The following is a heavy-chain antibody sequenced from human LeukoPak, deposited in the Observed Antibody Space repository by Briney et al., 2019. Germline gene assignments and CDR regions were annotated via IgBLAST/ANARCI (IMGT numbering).Heavy chain of an antibody. CDR1: GFTLSSYS. J-gene: IGHJ4*02. Sequence: PGGSLRLSCAASGFTLSSYSMNWVRQAPGKGLEWVSSISSSSSYIYCADSVKGRFTISRDNAKNSLYLQMNSLRAEDTAVYYCARVQYYYDSSGYHKPHYYFDYWGQGTLVTVSS. CDR2: ISSSSSYI. V-gene: IGHV3-21*01. CDR3: ARVQYYYDSSGYHKPHYYFDY. D-gene: IGHD3-22*01.